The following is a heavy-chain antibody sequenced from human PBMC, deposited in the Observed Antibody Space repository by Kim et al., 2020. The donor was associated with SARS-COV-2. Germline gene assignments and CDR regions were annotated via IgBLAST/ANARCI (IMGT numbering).Heavy chain of an antibody. D-gene: IGHD3-10*01. CDR1: GGSISSSSYY. CDR2: SYYSGST. J-gene: IGHJ4*02. CDR3: ARDNGLLWFGELLVGSSYFDY. V-gene: IGHV4-39*07. Sequence: SETLSLTCTVSGGSISSSSYYWGWIRQPPGKGLEGIRSSYYSGSTYYNPSLKSRVTISVDTSKNQFSLKLSSVTAADTAVYYCARDNGLLWFGELLVGSSYFDYWGQGTLGTASS.